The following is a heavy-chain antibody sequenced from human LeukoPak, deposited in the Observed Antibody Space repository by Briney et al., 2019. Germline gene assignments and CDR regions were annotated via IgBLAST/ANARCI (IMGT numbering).Heavy chain of an antibody. CDR1: GFTFDDYA. CDR3: AKDIRLSDYSRAYGMDV. D-gene: IGHD4-11*01. V-gene: IGHV3-9*01. J-gene: IGHJ6*02. Sequence: PGGSLRLSCAASGFTFDDYAMHWVRQAPGKGLEWVSGISWNSGSIGYADSVKGRFTISRDNAKNSLYLQMNSLRAEDTALYYCAKDIRLSDYSRAYGMDVWGQGTTVTVSS. CDR2: ISWNSGSI.